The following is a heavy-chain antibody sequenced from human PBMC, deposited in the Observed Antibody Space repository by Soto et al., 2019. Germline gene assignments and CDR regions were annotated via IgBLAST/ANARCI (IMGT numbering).Heavy chain of an antibody. V-gene: IGHV3-15*07. CDR2: IKSKTDGGTT. J-gene: IGHJ6*02. CDR1: GFTFSNAW. D-gene: IGHD1-20*01. Sequence: GGSLRLSCAASGFTFSNAWMNWVRQAPGKGLEWVGRIKSKTDGGTTDYAAPVKGRFTISRDDSKNTLYLQMNSLKTEDTAVYYCTTDRFARYNWNYYYGMDVWGQGTTVTVSS. CDR3: TTDRFARYNWNYYYGMDV.